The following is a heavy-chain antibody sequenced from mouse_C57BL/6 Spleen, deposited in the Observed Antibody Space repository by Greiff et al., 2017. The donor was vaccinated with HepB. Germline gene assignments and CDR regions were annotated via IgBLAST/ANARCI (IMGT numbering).Heavy chain of an antibody. V-gene: IGHV1-63*01. Sequence: QVQLQQSGAELVRPGTSVKMSCKASGYTFTNYWIGWAKQRPGHGLEWIGDIYPGGGYTNYNEKFKGKATLTADKSSSTAYMQFSSLTSEDSAIYYCARGRADLLWLRGYFDYWGQGTTLTVSS. CDR1: GYTFTNYW. J-gene: IGHJ2*01. D-gene: IGHD2-2*01. CDR3: ARGRADLLWLRGYFDY. CDR2: IYPGGGYT.